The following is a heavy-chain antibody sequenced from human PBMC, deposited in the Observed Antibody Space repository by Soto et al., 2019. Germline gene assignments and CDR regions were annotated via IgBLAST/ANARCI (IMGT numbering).Heavy chain of an antibody. V-gene: IGHV3-30-3*01. J-gene: IGHJ4*02. D-gene: IGHD2-15*01. Sequence: QVQLVESGGGVVQPGRSLRLSCAASGFTFSSYAMHWVRQAPGKGLEWVAVISYDGSNKYYADSVKGRFTISRDISKNTLYLQMNSLRAEDMVVYYCARAGGLLLDYWGQGTLVTVSS. CDR3: ARAGGLLLDY. CDR2: ISYDGSNK. CDR1: GFTFSSYA.